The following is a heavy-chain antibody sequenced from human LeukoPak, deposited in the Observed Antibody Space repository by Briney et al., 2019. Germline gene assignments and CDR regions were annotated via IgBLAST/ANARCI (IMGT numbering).Heavy chain of an antibody. CDR1: GFTFSGYY. CDR2: INWDGYST. V-gene: IGHV3-20*01. D-gene: IGHD7-27*01. J-gene: IGHJ4*02. Sequence: GGSLRLTCTASGFTFSGYYLTWIRQGPGKGLEWVSGINWDGYSTGYADSVRGRFTTSRDNDKSTRYVQLHSLRRECTTVYDCESNLGTDYLFDSWGQGTLVTVSS. CDR3: ESNLGTDYLFDS.